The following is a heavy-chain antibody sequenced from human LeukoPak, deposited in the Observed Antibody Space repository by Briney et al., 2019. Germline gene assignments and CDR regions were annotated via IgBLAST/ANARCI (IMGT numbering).Heavy chain of an antibody. Sequence: GGSLRLSCAASGFTFSSYAMHWVRQAPGKGLEWVAVISYDGSNKYYADSVKGRFTISRDNSKNTLYLQMNSLRAEDTAVYYCARLSTSLIDYWGQGTLVTVSS. CDR2: ISYDGSNK. D-gene: IGHD4-11*01. CDR1: GFTFSSYA. CDR3: ARLSTSLIDY. V-gene: IGHV3-30*04. J-gene: IGHJ4*02.